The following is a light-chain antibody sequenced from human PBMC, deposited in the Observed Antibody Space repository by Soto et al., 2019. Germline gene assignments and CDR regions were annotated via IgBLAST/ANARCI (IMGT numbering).Light chain of an antibody. CDR3: HQYGGSPGT. J-gene: IGKJ1*01. Sequence: IVMTQSPATLSVSPGERASLSCRAGQGVSSNYLAWYQQRPGQAPRRLICDASGRATGVPDRFSGSGSGTDFTLTISRLEPEDFAVYYCHQYGGSPGTLGQGTKVDIK. CDR1: QGVSSNY. V-gene: IGKV3-20*01. CDR2: DAS.